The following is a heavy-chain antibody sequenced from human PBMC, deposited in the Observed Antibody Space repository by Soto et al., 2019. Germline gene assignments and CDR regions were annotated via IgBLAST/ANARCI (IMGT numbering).Heavy chain of an antibody. J-gene: IGHJ6*02. D-gene: IGHD4-17*01. CDR2: INPHSGDT. CDR1: GYIFTDHY. Sequence: QVQLVQSGAEVKKPGASVKVSYVASGYIFTDHYIHWVRQAPGQGLEWMGWINPHSGDTIYAQKFQGRVTLTRDTSISTAYMELSRLRSDDTAVYYCARGRTVNFYGMDVWGQGTTVTVSS. CDR3: ARGRTVNFYGMDV. V-gene: IGHV1-2*02.